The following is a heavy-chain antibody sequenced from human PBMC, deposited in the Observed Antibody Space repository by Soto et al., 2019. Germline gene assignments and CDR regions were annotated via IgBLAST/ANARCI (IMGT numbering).Heavy chain of an antibody. J-gene: IGHJ4*02. V-gene: IGHV3-30*18. CDR3: AKTITTYSGDSRGRGALVDY. CDR1: GFTFSTYG. Sequence: GGSLRLSCAASGFTFSTYGMHWVRQPPGKGLEWVAVISSDGSNEHYADPVKGRFTISRDNSKNTLYLQMNSLRIEDTAVYYCAKTITTYSGDSRGRGALVDYWRQGTLVTVSS. D-gene: IGHD3-22*01. CDR2: ISSDGSNE.